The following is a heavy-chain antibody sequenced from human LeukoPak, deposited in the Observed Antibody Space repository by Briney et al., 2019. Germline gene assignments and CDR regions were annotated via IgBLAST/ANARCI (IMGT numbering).Heavy chain of an antibody. CDR1: GFIFNSHW. D-gene: IGHD2-8*02. Sequence: GGSLRLSCAGSGFIFNSHWMTWVRQAARMRLEWVGNIRQDGDEKFYADSVRGRFTISRDNAKNSLYLHLNSLRAEDTAIYCARVRTEWYIDLWGRGTLVTVSP. CDR3: ARVRTEWYIDL. CDR2: IRQDGDEK. J-gene: IGHJ2*01. V-gene: IGHV3-7*01.